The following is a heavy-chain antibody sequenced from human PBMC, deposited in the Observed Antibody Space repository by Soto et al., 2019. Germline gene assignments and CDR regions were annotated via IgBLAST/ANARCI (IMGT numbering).Heavy chain of an antibody. D-gene: IGHD3-22*01. CDR1: GFTFSSYA. J-gene: IGHJ3*02. CDR2: ISGSGGST. CDR3: AKEPYYYDSSGYTTPQGAFDI. V-gene: IGHV3-23*01. Sequence: PGGSLRLSCAASGFTFSSYAMSWVRQAPGKGLEWVSAISGSGGSTYYADSVKGRFTISRDNSKNTLYLQMNSLRAEDTAVYYCAKEPYYYDSSGYTTPQGAFDIWGQGTMVTVSS.